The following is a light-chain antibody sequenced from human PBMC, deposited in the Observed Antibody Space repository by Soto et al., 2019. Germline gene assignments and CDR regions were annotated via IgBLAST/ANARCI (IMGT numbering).Light chain of an antibody. CDR2: AAS. Sequence: DIQMTQSPSSLSASVGDRVTITCRASQSIRTSLNWYQQRPGKAPKLLIYAASSLQGGVPSRFSGVGSGTDFTLTISNLQPEDFATYYCQQSFSTPGFTFGPGTKVDFK. J-gene: IGKJ3*01. CDR3: QQSFSTPGFT. V-gene: IGKV1-39*01. CDR1: QSIRTS.